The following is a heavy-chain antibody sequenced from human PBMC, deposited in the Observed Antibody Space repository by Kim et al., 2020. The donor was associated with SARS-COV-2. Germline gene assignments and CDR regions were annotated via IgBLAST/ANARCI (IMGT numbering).Heavy chain of an antibody. D-gene: IGHD2-21*02. V-gene: IGHV3-33*01. J-gene: IGHJ4*02. Sequence: GGSLRLSCAASGFTFSSYGMHWVRQAPGKGLEWVAVIWYDGSNKYYADSVKGRFTISRDNSKNTLYLQMNSLRAEDTAVYYCARGGVVVVTAMTFDYWGQGTLVTASS. CDR3: ARGGVVVVTAMTFDY. CDR2: IWYDGSNK. CDR1: GFTFSSYG.